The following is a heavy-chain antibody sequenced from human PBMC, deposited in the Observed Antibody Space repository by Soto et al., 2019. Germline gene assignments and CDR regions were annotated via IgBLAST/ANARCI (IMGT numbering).Heavy chain of an antibody. CDR3: ARELYYYGSGSYPYYYYGMDV. CDR2: ISYDGSNK. D-gene: IGHD3-10*01. V-gene: IGHV3-30-3*01. J-gene: IGHJ6*02. Sequence: QVQLVESGGGVVRPGRSLRLSCAASGFTFSSYAMHWVRQAPGKGLEWVAVISYDGSNKYYADSVKGRFTISRDNSKNTLYLQMNSLRAEDTAVYYCARELYYYGSGSYPYYYYGMDVWGQGTTVTVSS. CDR1: GFTFSSYA.